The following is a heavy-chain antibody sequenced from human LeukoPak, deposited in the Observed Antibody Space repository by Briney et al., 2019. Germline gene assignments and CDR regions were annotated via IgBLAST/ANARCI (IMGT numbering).Heavy chain of an antibody. Sequence: GGSLRLSCAASCFTFSAYSMNWLRQAPGKGLEWVSSMTSGDFVYFADSLKGRFTISRDNANSSLYLQMNSLRADDTAVFYCARVGFKLVRGVIIPSNSYFYYMDIWGKGTTVTVSS. D-gene: IGHD3-10*01. CDR3: ARVGFKLVRGVIIPSNSYFYYMDI. J-gene: IGHJ6*03. CDR1: CFTFSAYS. V-gene: IGHV3-69-1*02. CDR2: MTSGDFV.